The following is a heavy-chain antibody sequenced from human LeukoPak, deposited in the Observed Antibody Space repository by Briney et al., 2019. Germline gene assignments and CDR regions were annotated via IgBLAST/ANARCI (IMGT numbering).Heavy chain of an antibody. D-gene: IGHD2-2*01. CDR1: GYTFTGYY. CDR2: INPNSGGT. CDR3: ARAHCSSTSCSPGAFDI. Sequence: ASVKVSCKASGYTFTGYYMHWVRQAPGQGLEWMGWINPNSGGTNYAQKFQGWVTMTRDTSISTAYMELSRLRSDDTAVYYCARAHCSSTSCSPGAFDIWGHGTMVTVPS. J-gene: IGHJ3*02. V-gene: IGHV1-2*04.